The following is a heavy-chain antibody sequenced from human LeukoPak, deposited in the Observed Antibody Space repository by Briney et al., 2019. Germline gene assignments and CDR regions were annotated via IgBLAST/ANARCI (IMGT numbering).Heavy chain of an antibody. CDR3: ARDQQYAFDY. J-gene: IGHJ4*02. CDR1: GFTFTDFP. CDR2: IRTRTEGANNA. V-gene: IGHV3-48*02. Sequence: GSLRLSCATSGFTFTDFPMNWVRQAPGKGPEWVSNIRTRTEGANNAIYADSVKGRVTCSRDDAKNTLYLHMHSLRDDDTAVYYCARDQQYAFDYWGQGILVTVSS. D-gene: IGHD1/OR15-1a*01.